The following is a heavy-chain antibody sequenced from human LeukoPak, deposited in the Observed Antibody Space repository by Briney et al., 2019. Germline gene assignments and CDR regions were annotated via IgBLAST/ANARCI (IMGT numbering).Heavy chain of an antibody. D-gene: IGHD6-13*01. CDR3: VHGREETDYRNTWYKAPYYFDV. V-gene: IGHV2-5*02. Sequence: SGRTLVKPTQTLTLTCTCSGFSLYSSGVGVGWIRQPPRKALEWLALIYWDDDKHYSPSLKSRLTITRVTSKDQVVLTMTNMDPVDTATYYCVHGREETDYRNTWYKAPYYFDVWGRGTLVTVSS. CDR2: IYWDDDK. J-gene: IGHJ2*01. CDR1: GFSLYSSGVG.